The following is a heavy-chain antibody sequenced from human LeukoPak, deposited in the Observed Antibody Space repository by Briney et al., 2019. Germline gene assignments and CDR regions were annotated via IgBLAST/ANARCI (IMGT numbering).Heavy chain of an antibody. Sequence: ASVKVSCKASGYTFTAYYMHWVRQAPGQGLEWMGWINPNSGGTNYAQKFQGRVTMTRDTSISTVYMEPSRLRSDDTAVYYCARDFPSSGWYHPFDYWGQGILVTVSS. V-gene: IGHV1-2*02. J-gene: IGHJ4*02. CDR2: INPNSGGT. CDR1: GYTFTAYY. CDR3: ARDFPSSGWYHPFDY. D-gene: IGHD6-19*01.